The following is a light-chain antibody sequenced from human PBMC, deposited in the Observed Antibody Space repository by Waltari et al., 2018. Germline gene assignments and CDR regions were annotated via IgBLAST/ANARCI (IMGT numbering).Light chain of an antibody. Sequence: DIVMTQSLDSLAVSLGERATINCKSSPSVLYSSNNKNYLAWYQQKPGQPPKLLIYWASTRESGVPDRFSGSGSGTDFTLTISSLQAEDVAVYYCQQYYSTPRTFGQGTKVEIK. V-gene: IGKV4-1*01. CDR1: PSVLYSSNNKNY. J-gene: IGKJ1*01. CDR2: WAS. CDR3: QQYYSTPRT.